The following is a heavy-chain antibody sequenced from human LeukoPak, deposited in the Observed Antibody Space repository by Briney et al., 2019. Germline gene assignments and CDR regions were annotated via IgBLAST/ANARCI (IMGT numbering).Heavy chain of an antibody. D-gene: IGHD2-8*02. CDR3: ARSRVVLWAARGYYFDY. CDR1: GGSFSGYY. CDR2: INHSGST. V-gene: IGHV4-34*01. J-gene: IGHJ4*02. Sequence: SETLSLTCAVYGGSFSGYYWSWIRQPPGKGLEWIGEINHSGSTNYNPSLKGRVTISVDTSKNQFSLKLSSVTAADTAVYYCARSRVVLWAARGYYFDYWGQGTLVTVSS.